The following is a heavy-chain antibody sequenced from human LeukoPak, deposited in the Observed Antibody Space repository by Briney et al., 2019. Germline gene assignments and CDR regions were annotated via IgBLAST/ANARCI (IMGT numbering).Heavy chain of an antibody. V-gene: IGHV4-4*02. CDR2: IYHNGTP. J-gene: IGHJ6*02. CDR3: ATAPILRGEGGEHYKYGMDV. D-gene: IGHD2-2*02. Sequence: SGTLSLTRAVSVGYLNSGNWWSWVRQSPGKGLEWFGEIYHNGTPNYNPSLKSRVTISADTCKNHFSLKMTSVTAADTAVYYCATAPILRGEGGEHYKYGMDVWGQGTTVIVSS. CDR1: VGYLNSGNW.